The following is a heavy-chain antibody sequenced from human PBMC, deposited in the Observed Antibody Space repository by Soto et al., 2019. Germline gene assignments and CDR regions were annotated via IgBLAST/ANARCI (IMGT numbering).Heavy chain of an antibody. CDR2: IITAFGTT. V-gene: IGHV1-69*01. D-gene: IGHD5-18*01. J-gene: IGHJ4*02. Sequence: QVQLVQSGPEVKKPGSSVKVSGKASGDTFNSYVITWVRQAPGQGLEWLGGIITAFGTTSYAQNFQDRLTITADEAATTDHMELSSLTSDDTAMYYCTRSYGYTFGGSLDNWGQGTLVTVSS. CDR3: TRSYGYTFGGSLDN. CDR1: GDTFNSYV.